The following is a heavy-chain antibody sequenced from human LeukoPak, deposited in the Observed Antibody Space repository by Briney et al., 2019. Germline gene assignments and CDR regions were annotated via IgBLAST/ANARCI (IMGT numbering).Heavy chain of an antibody. J-gene: IGHJ4*02. CDR3: ARGVLVTVYAAFDY. D-gene: IGHD2-8*01. CDR2: IIHSGRT. V-gene: IGHV4-34*01. CDR1: GGSLSTYY. Sequence: SETLSLTCAVYGGSLSTYYWTWIRQSPGMGLEWVGEIIHSGRTNYNPSLTSRVTISVDTSKNQFSLELSSVTAADTAVYYCARGVLVTVYAAFDYWGQGTLVTVSS.